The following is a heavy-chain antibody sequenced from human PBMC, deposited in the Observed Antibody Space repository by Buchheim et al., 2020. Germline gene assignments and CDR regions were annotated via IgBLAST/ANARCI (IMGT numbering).Heavy chain of an antibody. CDR1: GFTFSNYV. CDR3: AKDKEPTYYYDSSGYYYDY. D-gene: IGHD3-22*01. Sequence: EVQLLESGGDLVQPGESLRLACAASGFTFSNYVMTWVRQAPGKGLEWVSDSSGSGGITYYADSVKGRFTISRDNSKNTLYLQMNSLRAEDTAVYYCAKDKEPTYYYDSSGYYYDYWGQGTL. CDR2: SSGSGGIT. J-gene: IGHJ4*02. V-gene: IGHV3-23*01.